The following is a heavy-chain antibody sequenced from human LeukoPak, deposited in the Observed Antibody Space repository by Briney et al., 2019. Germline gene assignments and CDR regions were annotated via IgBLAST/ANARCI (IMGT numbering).Heavy chain of an antibody. D-gene: IGHD3-22*01. Sequence: ASAKDSCKASGYTFTSYDINWVRQAPGQGLEWRGWMNPNSGNTGYAQKFQGRVTMTRNTSISTAYMELSSLRSEDTAVYYCAVYDSSGYYYSNDAFDIWGQGTMVTVSS. CDR3: AVYDSSGYYYSNDAFDI. V-gene: IGHV1-8*01. J-gene: IGHJ3*02. CDR1: GYTFTSYD. CDR2: MNPNSGNT.